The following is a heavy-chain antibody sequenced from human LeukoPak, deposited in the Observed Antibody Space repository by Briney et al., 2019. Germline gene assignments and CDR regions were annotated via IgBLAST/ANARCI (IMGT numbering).Heavy chain of an antibody. Sequence: GGSLRLSCSASGFTFSNCAMHWVRQAPGKGREYVSVISSYGDKTYYADSVKGRFTISRDNSKNTVSLQMSSLRAEDTAVYYCVKDLYKGDTSSWYYFDYWGQGTLVTVSS. CDR1: GFTFSNCA. D-gene: IGHD6-13*01. CDR2: ISSYGDKT. V-gene: IGHV3-64D*06. CDR3: VKDLYKGDTSSWYYFDY. J-gene: IGHJ4*02.